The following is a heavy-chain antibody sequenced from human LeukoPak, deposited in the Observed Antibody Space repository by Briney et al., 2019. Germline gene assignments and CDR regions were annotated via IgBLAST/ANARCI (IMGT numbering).Heavy chain of an antibody. J-gene: IGHJ3*02. V-gene: IGHV4-30-4*08. Sequence: SETLSLTCTVSGYSISSGYYWSWIRQPPGKGLEWIGYIYYSGSTYYNPSLKSRVTISVDTSKNQFSLKLSSVTAADTAVYYCASRVVVISLDAFDIWGQGTMVTVSS. CDR1: GYSISSGYY. CDR3: ASRVVVISLDAFDI. D-gene: IGHD3-22*01. CDR2: IYYSGST.